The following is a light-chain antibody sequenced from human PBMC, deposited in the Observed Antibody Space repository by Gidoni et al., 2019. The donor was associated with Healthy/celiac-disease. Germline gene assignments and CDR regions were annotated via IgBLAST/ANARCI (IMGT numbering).Light chain of an antibody. CDR3: QQLNSYPLT. Sequence: IQLTQSPSFLSASVGDRVTIPCRASQGISSDLAWYQQKPGKAPTLLIYAASTLQSGVASRFSGSGSWTEFTLTISSLQPEDFATYYCQQLNSYPLTFGGGTKVEIK. CDR1: QGISSD. CDR2: AAS. J-gene: IGKJ4*01. V-gene: IGKV1-9*01.